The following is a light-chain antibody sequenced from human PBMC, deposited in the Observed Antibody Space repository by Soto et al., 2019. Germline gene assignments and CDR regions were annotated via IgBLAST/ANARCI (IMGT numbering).Light chain of an antibody. Sequence: QSALTQPASVSGSPGQSITISCTGTSSDVGGYNYVSWYQQHPGKTPPKVMIYEVNKRPSGVPDRFSGSKSGNTASLTVSGLQAEDEADYYCSSYAGSSNVFGTGTKLTVL. CDR1: SSDVGGYNY. V-gene: IGLV2-8*01. CDR3: SSYAGSSNV. J-gene: IGLJ1*01. CDR2: EVN.